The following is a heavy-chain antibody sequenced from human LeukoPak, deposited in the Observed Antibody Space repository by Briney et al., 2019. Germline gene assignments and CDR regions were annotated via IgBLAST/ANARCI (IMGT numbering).Heavy chain of an antibody. Sequence: PSETLSLTCTVSGGSISSYYWSWLRQPPGKGLEWLGYIYYSGSTNYNPSLKSRVTISVDTSKNQFSLKLSSVTAADTAVYYCARVGGWNYYGSGSYFDYWGQGTLVTVSS. CDR1: GGSISSYY. J-gene: IGHJ4*02. CDR2: IYYSGST. V-gene: IGHV4-59*01. D-gene: IGHD3-10*01. CDR3: ARVGGWNYYGSGSYFDY.